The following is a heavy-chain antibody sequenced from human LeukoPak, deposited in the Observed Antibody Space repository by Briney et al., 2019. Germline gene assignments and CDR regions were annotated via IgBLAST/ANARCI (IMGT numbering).Heavy chain of an antibody. CDR2: ISAYNGNT. V-gene: IGHV1-18*01. J-gene: IGHJ4*02. D-gene: IGHD2-2*01. Sequence: GASVKVSCKASGYTFTSYGISWVRQAPGQRLEWMGWISAYNGNTNYAQKLQGRVTMTTDTSTSTAYMELRSLRSDDTAVYYCARDIFPYCSSTSCYFYFDYWGQGTLVTVSS. CDR3: ARDIFPYCSSTSCYFYFDY. CDR1: GYTFTSYG.